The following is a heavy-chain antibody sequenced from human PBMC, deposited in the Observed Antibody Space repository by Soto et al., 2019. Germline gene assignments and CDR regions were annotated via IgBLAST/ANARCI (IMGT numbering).Heavy chain of an antibody. CDR3: AKRGVDTFGLSY. Sequence: VQLVESGGGLVQPGGSLRLSCAVSGFTFSSFWMHWVRQAPGEGLVWVSRINTDGSSTSYADSVKGRFTISRDNAKNTLYLHMNSLRVEDTAMYYCAKRGVDTFGLSYWGQGTLVTVSS. CDR1: GFTFSSFW. J-gene: IGHJ4*02. CDR2: INTDGSST. V-gene: IGHV3-74*01. D-gene: IGHD3-10*01.